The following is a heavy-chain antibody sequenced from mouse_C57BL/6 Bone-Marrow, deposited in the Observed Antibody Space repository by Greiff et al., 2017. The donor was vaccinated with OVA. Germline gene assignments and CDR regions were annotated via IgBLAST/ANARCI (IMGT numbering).Heavy chain of an antibody. CDR2: IWRGGST. D-gene: IGHD1-1*01. J-gene: IGHJ1*03. CDR1: GFSLTSYG. CDR3: AKESGSSPWYFDV. Sequence: QVQLKQSGPGLVQPSQSLSITCTVSGFSLTSYGVHWFRQSPGKGLEWLGVIWRGGSTDYNAAFMSRLSITKDNSKSQVFFKMNSLQADDTAIYYCAKESGSSPWYFDVWGTGTTVTVSS. V-gene: IGHV2-5*01.